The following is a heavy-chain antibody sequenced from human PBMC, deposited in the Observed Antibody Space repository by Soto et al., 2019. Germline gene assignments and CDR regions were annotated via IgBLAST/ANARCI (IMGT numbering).Heavy chain of an antibody. D-gene: IGHD3-22*01. CDR2: ISGSGGST. J-gene: IGHJ4*02. CDR1: GFTFSSYA. CDR3: AKDAGYYDSSGSYDQRTEYYFDY. V-gene: IGHV3-23*01. Sequence: GGSLRLSCAASGFTFSSYAMSWVRQAPGKGLEWVSAISGSGGSTYYADSVKGRFTISRDNSKNTLYLQMNSLRAEDTAVYYCAKDAGYYDSSGSYDQRTEYYFDYWGQGTLVTVSS.